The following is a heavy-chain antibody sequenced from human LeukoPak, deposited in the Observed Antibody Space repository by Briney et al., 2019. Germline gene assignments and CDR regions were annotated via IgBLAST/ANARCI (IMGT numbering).Heavy chain of an antibody. D-gene: IGHD3-16*01. Sequence: GGPLRLSCAASGFTFSSYWMNWARQAPGKGLEWVASINHNGNVNYYVDSVKGRFTIYRDNDTNSLYLQMSNLRAEDTAVYFCARGFVLDVWGQGATVTVSS. CDR1: GFTFSSYW. V-gene: IGHV3-7*04. CDR2: INHNGNVN. J-gene: IGHJ6*02. CDR3: ARGFVLDV.